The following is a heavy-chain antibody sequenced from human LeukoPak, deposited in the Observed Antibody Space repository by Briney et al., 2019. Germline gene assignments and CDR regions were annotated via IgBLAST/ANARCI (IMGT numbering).Heavy chain of an antibody. Sequence: GGSLRLSCATSGFTVSSYWMHWVRQAPGKGLVWLSRVNIDGSSVAYADSVKGRFTISRDNAKDSLYLQMNSLRAEDTAVYYCASGVQGTSWIVNWGRGTLVTVPS. J-gene: IGHJ4*01. CDR1: GFTVSSYW. CDR3: ASGVQGTSWIVN. D-gene: IGHD2-15*01. V-gene: IGHV3-74*01. CDR2: VNIDGSSV.